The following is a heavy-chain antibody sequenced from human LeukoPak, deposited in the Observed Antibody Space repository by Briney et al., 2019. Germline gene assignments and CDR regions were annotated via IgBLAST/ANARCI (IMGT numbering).Heavy chain of an antibody. CDR1: GFTFSDYY. V-gene: IGHV3-11*01. J-gene: IGHJ3*02. Sequence: GGSLGLSCAASGFTFSDYYMSWIRQAPGKGLEWVSYISSSGSTIYYADSVKGRFTISRDNAKNSLYLQMNSLRAEDTAVYYCASVSRLEWLFLGPGDDAFDIWGQGTMVTVSS. D-gene: IGHD3-3*01. CDR3: ASVSRLEWLFLGPGDDAFDI. CDR2: ISSSGSTI.